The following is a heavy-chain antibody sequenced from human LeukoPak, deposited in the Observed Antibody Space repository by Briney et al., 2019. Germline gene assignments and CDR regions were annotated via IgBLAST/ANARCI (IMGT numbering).Heavy chain of an antibody. CDR2: INHSGST. V-gene: IGHV4-34*01. CDR1: GGSFSGYY. CDR3: ARGEYSGSSWFDP. Sequence: RPSETLSLTCAVYGGSFSGYYWSWIRQPPGKGLEWIGEINHSGSTNYNPSLKSRVTISVDTSKNQFSLKLSSVTAADTAVYYCARGEYSGSSWFDPWGQGTLVTVSS. D-gene: IGHD6-6*01. J-gene: IGHJ5*02.